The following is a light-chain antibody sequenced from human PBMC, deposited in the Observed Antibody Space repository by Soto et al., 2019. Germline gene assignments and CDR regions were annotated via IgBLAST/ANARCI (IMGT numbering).Light chain of an antibody. J-gene: IGLJ3*02. CDR3: SSYINKYPLE. CDR2: EVN. CDR1: SSDVGGYDY. V-gene: IGLV2-14*01. Sequence: QSALTQPASVSGSPGQSITISCTGTSSDVGGYDYVSWYQHHPGKAPQLLIYEVNNRPSGVSDRFSGSKSGNTASLTISGLQAEEEAQYYFSSYINKYPLEFGGGTKLTVL.